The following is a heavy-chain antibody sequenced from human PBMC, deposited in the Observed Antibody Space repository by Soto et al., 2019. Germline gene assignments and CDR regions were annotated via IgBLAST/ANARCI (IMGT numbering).Heavy chain of an antibody. Sequence: SETQSLTSTVSDDSFRPAEYYCSWIRQPLGKGPEWIGYTYYNGDTKYNPALRSRVTMSEDTSKNQFSLRLSSVTAADTAVYFCARGPAYIDGWRTFDLWGRGILVTVSS. CDR3: ARGPAYIDGWRTFDL. D-gene: IGHD6-19*01. V-gene: IGHV4-61*08. CDR1: DDSFRPAEYY. CDR2: TYYNGDT. J-gene: IGHJ4*02.